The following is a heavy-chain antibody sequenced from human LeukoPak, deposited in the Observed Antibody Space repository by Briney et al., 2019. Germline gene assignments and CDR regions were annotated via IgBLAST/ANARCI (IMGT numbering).Heavy chain of an antibody. CDR2: IYYSGST. Sequence: SETLSLTCTVSGGSISSSSYYWGWIRQPPGKGLEWIGSIYYSGSTYYNPSLKSRVAISVDTSKNQFSLKLSSVTAADTAVYYCARGYCSGGSCYSYYYYNCMDVWGKGTTVTVSS. D-gene: IGHD2-15*01. CDR1: GGSISSSSYY. CDR3: ARGYCSGGSCYSYYYYNCMDV. J-gene: IGHJ6*03. V-gene: IGHV4-39*07.